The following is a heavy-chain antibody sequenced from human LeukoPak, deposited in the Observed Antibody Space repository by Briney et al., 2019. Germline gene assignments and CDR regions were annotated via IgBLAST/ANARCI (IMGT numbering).Heavy chain of an antibody. J-gene: IGHJ4*02. CDR1: GFTFSSYS. V-gene: IGHV3-21*01. Sequence: GGSLRLSCPAYGFTFSSYSMNWVRQAPGKGLEWVSSISSSSSYIYYADSVKGRFTISRDNAKNSLYLQMNSLRAEDTAVYYCARETGYGGNSERYYFDYWGQGTLVTVSS. CDR3: ARETGYGGNSERYYFDY. D-gene: IGHD4-23*01. CDR2: ISSSSSYI.